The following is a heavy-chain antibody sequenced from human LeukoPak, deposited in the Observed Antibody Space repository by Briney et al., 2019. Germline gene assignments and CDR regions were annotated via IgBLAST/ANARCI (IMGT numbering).Heavy chain of an antibody. CDR3: ARKGVAAGLDY. D-gene: IGHD6-13*01. CDR2: IYSSGST. Sequence: SETLSLTCVVSGVSISSFYWSWIRQPPGKALEWIGYIYSSGSTSYNPSLKSRVTISVDTSKNQFSLRLSSVTAADTAVYYCARKGVAAGLDYWGQGTLVTVSS. J-gene: IGHJ4*02. CDR1: GVSISSFY. V-gene: IGHV4-59*01.